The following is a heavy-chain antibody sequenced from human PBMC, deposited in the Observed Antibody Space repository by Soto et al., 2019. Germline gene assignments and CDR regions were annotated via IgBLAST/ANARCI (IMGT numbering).Heavy chain of an antibody. CDR3: ARPTYSISSFDY. J-gene: IGHJ4*02. CDR1: GFSLSTDDVG. V-gene: IGHV2-5*02. D-gene: IGHD6-6*01. Sequence: SGPTLVNPTQTLTLTCTFSGFSLSTDDVGVGWIRQPPGKALDWLAVIYWDDDKRYSSSLKSRLTITKDTSKNQVLLTMTNMDPVDTATYFCARPTYSISSFDYWGQGALVTVSS. CDR2: IYWDDDK.